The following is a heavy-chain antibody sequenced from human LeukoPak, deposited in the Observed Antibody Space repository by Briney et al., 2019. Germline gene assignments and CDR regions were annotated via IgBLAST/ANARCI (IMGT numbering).Heavy chain of an antibody. Sequence: SGPALVKPTQTLTLTCTFSGFSLSTSGVGVGWIRQPPGKALEWLALIYWNDDKHYSPSLSHRLTITKDTSKNQVVLTMTNMDPVDTATYYCVEGHYDVLTAYSTPFYSWGQGTLVTVSS. V-gene: IGHV2-5*01. CDR3: VEGHYDVLTAYSTPFYS. CDR2: IYWNDDK. J-gene: IGHJ5*01. CDR1: GFSLSTSGVG. D-gene: IGHD3-9*01.